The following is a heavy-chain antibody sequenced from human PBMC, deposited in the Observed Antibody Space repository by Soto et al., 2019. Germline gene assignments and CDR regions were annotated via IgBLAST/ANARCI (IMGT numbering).Heavy chain of an antibody. J-gene: IGHJ4*02. CDR3: ARADYDFPLDY. Sequence: SETLSLTCTVSGGSISSGGYYWSWIRQHPGKGLEWIGYIYYSGSTYYNPSLKSPVTISVDTSKNQFSLKLSSVTAADTAVYYCARADYDFPLDYWGQGTLVTVSS. CDR2: IYYSGST. D-gene: IGHD3-3*01. V-gene: IGHV4-31*01. CDR1: GGSISSGGYY.